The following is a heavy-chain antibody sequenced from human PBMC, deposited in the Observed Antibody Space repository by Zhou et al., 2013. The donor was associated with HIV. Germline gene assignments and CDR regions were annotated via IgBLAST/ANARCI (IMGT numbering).Heavy chain of an antibody. D-gene: IGHD2-15*01. Sequence: QVQLVQSGAEVKKPGSSVKVSCKASGGTFSSYAISWVRQAPGQGLEWMGGIIPIFGTANYAQKFQGRVTITTDESTSTAYMELSSLRSEDTAVYYCAGPVLPHGGSGHYYYMDVWGKGTTVTVSS. CDR2: IIPIFGTA. CDR1: GGTFSSYA. V-gene: IGHV1-69*05. CDR3: AGPVLPHGGSGHYYYMDV. J-gene: IGHJ6*03.